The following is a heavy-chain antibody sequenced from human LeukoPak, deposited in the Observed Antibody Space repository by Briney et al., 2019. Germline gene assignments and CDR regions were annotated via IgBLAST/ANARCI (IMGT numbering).Heavy chain of an antibody. CDR2: ISYDGSNK. V-gene: IGHV3-30*18. CDR1: GFTFSSYG. CDR3: AKDAPSLDY. J-gene: IGHJ4*02. Sequence: GGSLRLSCAASGFTFSSYGMHWVRQAPGKGLEWVAVISYDGSNKYYADSVKGRFTISRDNSKNTLYLQMNSLRAEDTAVYYCAKDAPSLDYWGQGTLVTVSS.